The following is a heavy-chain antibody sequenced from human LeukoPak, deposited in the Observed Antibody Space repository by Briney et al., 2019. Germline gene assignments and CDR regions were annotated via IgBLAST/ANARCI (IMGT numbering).Heavy chain of an antibody. D-gene: IGHD4-17*01. V-gene: IGHV3-21*01. CDR2: ISSSSSYI. CDR1: GFTFSSYS. J-gene: IGHJ5*02. Sequence: GGSLRLSCAASGFTFSSYSMNWVRQAPGKGLEWVSSISSSSSYIYYADSVKGRFTISSDNAKNSLYLQMNSLRAEDTAVYYCARDKVHDYGDSWFDPWGQGTLVTVSS. CDR3: ARDKVHDYGDSWFDP.